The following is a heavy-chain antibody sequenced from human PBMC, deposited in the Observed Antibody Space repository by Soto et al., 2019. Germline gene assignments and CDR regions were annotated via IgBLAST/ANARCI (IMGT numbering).Heavy chain of an antibody. CDR1: GGTFSSYA. V-gene: IGHV1-69*12. J-gene: IGHJ3*02. CDR3: ASGHIGGSGMYRIFDI. Sequence: QVQLVQSGAEVKKPGSSVKVSCKASGGTFSSYAISWVRQAPGQGLEWMGGIIPIFGTANYAQKFQGRVTITADESTSTACMALSSLRSEDTAVYYCASGHIGGSGMYRIFDIWGQGTMVTVSS. CDR2: IIPIFGTA. D-gene: IGHD3-10*01.